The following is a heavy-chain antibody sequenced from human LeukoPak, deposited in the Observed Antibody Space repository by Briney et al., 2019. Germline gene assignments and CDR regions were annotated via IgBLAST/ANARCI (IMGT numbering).Heavy chain of an antibody. Sequence: GESLKISCKASGYNFSNYWFVWVRQMPGEGLEWMVTIYPRDSDTRNSPAFQGQVTIFADESTNTAHLPWSSLKAADTALYYCARRGYRGYEGSWFDYWGQGTLVTVSS. CDR2: IYPRDSDT. D-gene: IGHD5-12*01. CDR1: GYNFSNYW. J-gene: IGHJ4*02. V-gene: IGHV5-51*01. CDR3: ARRGYRGYEGSWFDY.